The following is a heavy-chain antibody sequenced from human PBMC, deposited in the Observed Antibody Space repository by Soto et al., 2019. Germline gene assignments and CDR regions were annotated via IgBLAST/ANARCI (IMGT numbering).Heavy chain of an antibody. Sequence: ASVKVSCKASGFTFTSSAVQWVRQARGQRLEWIGWIVVGSGNTNYAQKFQERVTITRDMSTSTAYMELSSLRSEGTAVYYCAADDPRLGFDPWGQGTLVTVSS. CDR2: IVVGSGNT. D-gene: IGHD3-16*01. J-gene: IGHJ5*02. CDR3: AADDPRLGFDP. V-gene: IGHV1-58*01. CDR1: GFTFTSSA.